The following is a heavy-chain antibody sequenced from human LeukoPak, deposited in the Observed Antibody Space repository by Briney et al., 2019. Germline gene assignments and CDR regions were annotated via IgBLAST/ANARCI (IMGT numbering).Heavy chain of an antibody. CDR2: INPNSGGT. CDR3: ARGLTYDSSTYYISIPLDY. J-gene: IGHJ4*02. Sequence: ASVKVSCKASGYTFTGYYMHWVRQAPGQGLEWMGRINPNSGGTNYAQKFQGRVTMTRDTSISTAYMELSRLRSDDTAVYYCARGLTYDSSTYYISIPLDYWGQGTLVTVSS. CDR1: GYTFTGYY. V-gene: IGHV1-2*06. D-gene: IGHD3-22*01.